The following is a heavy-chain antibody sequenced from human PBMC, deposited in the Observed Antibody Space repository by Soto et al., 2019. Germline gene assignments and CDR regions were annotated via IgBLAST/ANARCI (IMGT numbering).Heavy chain of an antibody. J-gene: IGHJ5*02. D-gene: IGHD3-10*01. CDR1: GYTFTGYY. V-gene: IGHV1-2*04. Sequence: VASVKVSCKASGYTFTGYYMHWVRQAPGQGLEWMGWINPNSGGTNYAQKFQGWVTMTRDTSISTAYMELSRLRSDDTAVYYCARGAQGVRGVIISGGWFDPWGQGTLVTVSS. CDR2: INPNSGGT. CDR3: ARGAQGVRGVIISGGWFDP.